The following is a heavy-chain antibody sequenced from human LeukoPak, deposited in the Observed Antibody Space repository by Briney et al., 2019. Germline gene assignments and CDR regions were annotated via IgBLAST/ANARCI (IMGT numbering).Heavy chain of an antibody. V-gene: IGHV3-11*01. CDR2: ISSSGSTI. CDR3: ARDKGYCSGGSCYLQYYYYGMDV. J-gene: IGHJ6*02. Sequence: GGSLRLSCAASGFTFSDYYMSWIRQAPGRGLEWVPYISSSGSTIYYADSVKGRFTISRDNAKNSLYLQMNSLRAEDTAVYYCARDKGYCSGGSCYLQYYYYGMDVWGQGTTVTVSS. CDR1: GFTFSDYY. D-gene: IGHD2-15*01.